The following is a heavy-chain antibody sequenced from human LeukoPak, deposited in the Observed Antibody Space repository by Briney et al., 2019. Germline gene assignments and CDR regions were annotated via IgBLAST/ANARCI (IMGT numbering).Heavy chain of an antibody. CDR1: GYSISSGYY. V-gene: IGHV4-38-2*02. CDR2: ISHSGST. Sequence: PSETLSLTCTVSGYSISSGYYWGWIRQPPGKGLEWIGSISHSGSTYYNPFLKSRITISIDTSKNQFSLKLSSVTAADTAVYYCARFNYDYVWGSYRFDYWGQGTLVTVSS. CDR3: ARFNYDYVWGSYRFDY. J-gene: IGHJ4*02. D-gene: IGHD3-16*02.